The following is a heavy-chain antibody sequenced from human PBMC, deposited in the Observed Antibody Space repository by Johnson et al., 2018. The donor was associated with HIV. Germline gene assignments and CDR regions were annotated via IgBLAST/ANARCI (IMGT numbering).Heavy chain of an antibody. CDR2: IKSTTDGGTT. Sequence: VQLVESGGGLVQPGSSLRLSCAASGFTFSSYGMHWVRQAPGKGLEWVGRIKSTTDGGTTDYAAPFKGRFIISRDDSKTTLYLQMNSLRAEDTAVYYCARDNEGIVLVGAFDIWGQGTMVTVSS. CDR3: ARDNEGIVLVGAFDI. CDR1: GFTFSSYG. J-gene: IGHJ3*02. D-gene: IGHD2-8*02. V-gene: IGHV3-15*01.